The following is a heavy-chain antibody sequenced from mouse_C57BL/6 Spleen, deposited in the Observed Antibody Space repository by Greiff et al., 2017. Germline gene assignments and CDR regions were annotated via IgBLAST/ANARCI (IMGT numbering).Heavy chain of an antibody. J-gene: IGHJ3*01. V-gene: IGHV5-12*01. Sequence: EVKLVESGGGLVQPGGSLKLSCAASGFTFSDYYMYWVRQTPEKRLEWVVYISNGGGSTYYPDTVKGRYTISRDNAKNTLYLQMSRLKSEDTAMYYSARHAFAYWGQGTLVTVSA. CDR3: ARHAFAY. CDR1: GFTFSDYY. CDR2: ISNGGGST.